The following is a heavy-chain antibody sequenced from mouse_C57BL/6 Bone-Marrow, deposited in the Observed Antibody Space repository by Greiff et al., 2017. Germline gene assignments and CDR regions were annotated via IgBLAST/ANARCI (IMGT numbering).Heavy chain of an antibody. V-gene: IGHV1-55*01. J-gene: IGHJ2*01. CDR3: ARYRPLIDDGSSYGAFDY. Sequence: QVQLQQPGAELVKPGASVKMSCKASGYTFTSYWITWVKQRPGQGLEWIGDIYPGSGSTNYNEKFKSKATLTVDTSSSTAYMQRSSLTSEDSAVYYCARYRPLIDDGSSYGAFDYWGQGTTLTVSS. CDR2: IYPGSGST. CDR1: GYTFTSYW. D-gene: IGHD1-1*01.